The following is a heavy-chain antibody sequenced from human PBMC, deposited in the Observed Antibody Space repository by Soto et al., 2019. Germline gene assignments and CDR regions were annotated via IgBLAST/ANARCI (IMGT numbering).Heavy chain of an antibody. V-gene: IGHV3-30-3*01. D-gene: IGHD5-18*01. CDR3: ARTYRPDTAMVMGY. CDR1: GFTFSSYA. J-gene: IGHJ4*02. Sequence: LRLSCAASGFTFSSYAMHWVRQAPGKGLEWVAVISYDGSNKYYADSVKGRFTISRDNSKNTLYLQMNSLRAEDTAVYYCARTYRPDTAMVMGYWGQGTLVTVSS. CDR2: ISYDGSNK.